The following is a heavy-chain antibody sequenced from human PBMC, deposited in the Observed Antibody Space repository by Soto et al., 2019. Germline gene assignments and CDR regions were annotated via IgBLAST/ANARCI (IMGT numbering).Heavy chain of an antibody. Sequence: EVQLVESGGGLIQPGGSLRLSCAASGFTVTSHFMNWVRQAPGKGLEWVSVIYSRGASYYADSVKGRFTISRDNSKNLLYLKVNSLRAKDTAVYYCARSGSYVNAFDYWGQGTLVTFPS. J-gene: IGHJ4*02. CDR1: GFTVTSHF. CDR3: ARSGSYVNAFDY. D-gene: IGHD1-26*01. CDR2: IYSRGAS. V-gene: IGHV3-53*01.